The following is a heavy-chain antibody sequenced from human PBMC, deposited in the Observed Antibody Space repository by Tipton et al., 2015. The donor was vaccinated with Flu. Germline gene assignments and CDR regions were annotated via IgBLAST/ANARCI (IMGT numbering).Heavy chain of an antibody. Sequence: TLSLTCTVSGGSISSYYWSWIRQPAGKGLEWIGRIYTSGSTNYNPSLKSRVTMSVDTSKNQFSLKLSSVTAANTAVYYCARERYYYDSSGYYGPRRTYYYYGMDVWGQGTTVTVSS. J-gene: IGHJ6*02. V-gene: IGHV4-4*07. CDR3: ARERYYYDSSGYYGPRRTYYYYGMDV. CDR1: GGSISSYY. D-gene: IGHD3-22*01. CDR2: IYTSGST.